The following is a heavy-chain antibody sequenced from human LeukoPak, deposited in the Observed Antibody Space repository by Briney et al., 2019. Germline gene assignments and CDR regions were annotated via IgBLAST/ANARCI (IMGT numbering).Heavy chain of an antibody. V-gene: IGHV1-2*02. CDR3: ARDGRGYSGYGNDY. J-gene: IGHJ4*02. Sequence: AASVKVSCKASGYTFTGYYMHWVRQAPGQGLEWMGWINPNSGGTNYAQKFQGRVTMTRDTSISTAYMELSRLRSDDTAVYYCARDGRGYSGYGNDYWGQGTLVTVSS. D-gene: IGHD5-12*01. CDR2: INPNSGGT. CDR1: GYTFTGYY.